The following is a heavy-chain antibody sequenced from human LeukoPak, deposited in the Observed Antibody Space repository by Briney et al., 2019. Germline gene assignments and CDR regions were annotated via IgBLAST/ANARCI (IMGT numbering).Heavy chain of an antibody. CDR2: IYYSGST. V-gene: IGHV4-59*01. CDR3: ARGRREGGEFRGLFDP. CDR1: GGSISSYY. Sequence: SETLSLTCTVSGGSISSYYWSWIRQPPGKGLEWIGYIYYSGSTNYNPSLKSRVTISVDTSKNQFSLKLSSVTAADTAVYYCARGRREGGEFRGLFDPWGQGTLVTVSS. D-gene: IGHD3-16*01. J-gene: IGHJ5*02.